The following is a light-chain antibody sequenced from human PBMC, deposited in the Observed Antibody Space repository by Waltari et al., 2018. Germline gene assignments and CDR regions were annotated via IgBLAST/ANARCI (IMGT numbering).Light chain of an antibody. CDR2: EVN. CDR1: SRDLGGYNY. CDR3: SSYAGSNNYVV. V-gene: IGLV2-8*01. Sequence: QSALTQPPSASGSPGQSVPISCPGTSRDLGGYNYVSWYQQHPGKAPKLMIYEVNKRPSGVPDRFSGSKSGNTASLTVSGLQAEDEADYYCSSYAGSNNYVVFGGGTKLTVL. J-gene: IGLJ2*01.